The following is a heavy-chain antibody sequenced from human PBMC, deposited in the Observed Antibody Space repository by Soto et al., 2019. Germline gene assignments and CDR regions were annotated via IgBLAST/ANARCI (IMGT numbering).Heavy chain of an antibody. CDR2: VYSNGHT. CDR1: GDSISNKNYH. CDR3: ASLTNGQPGDS. Sequence: SETLSLTCTVSGDSISNKNYHWGWTRQPPGEGLEGIGTVYSNGHTYHNSSLKSRLAMAVDTSKNQFSLSLISVTAADTAVYFCASLTNGQPGDSWGQGTLVTVSS. V-gene: IGHV4-39*01. J-gene: IGHJ4*02. D-gene: IGHD2-8*01.